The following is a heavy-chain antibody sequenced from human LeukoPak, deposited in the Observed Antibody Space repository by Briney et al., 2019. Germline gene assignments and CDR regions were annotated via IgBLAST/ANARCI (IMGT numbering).Heavy chain of an antibody. Sequence: RPGGSLRLSCAASGFTFNEYVMSWVRQAPGKGLEWVSGIRWNGGSAGYADSVKGRFTVSRDNAKNSLYLEMNSLRVEDTASYYCARGGRFRRPEPLDVWGKGTTVTVSS. CDR3: ARGGRFRRPEPLDV. CDR1: GFTFNEYV. D-gene: IGHD3-3*01. J-gene: IGHJ6*04. CDR2: IRWNGGSA. V-gene: IGHV3-20*04.